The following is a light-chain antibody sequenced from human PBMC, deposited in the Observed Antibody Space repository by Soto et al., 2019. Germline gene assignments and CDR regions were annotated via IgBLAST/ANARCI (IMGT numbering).Light chain of an antibody. V-gene: IGKV1-5*03. J-gene: IGKJ1*01. CDR3: QEYRNDYGT. CDR2: KAS. CDR1: QSIDTW. Sequence: QMTQSPATLAASVGDRVSITCRASQSIDTWLAWYQQKPGKAPNLLIYKASRLASGVSSRFSGSGSGTEFTLTISSLQPEDFGTYYCQEYRNDYGTFGQGTKVEIK.